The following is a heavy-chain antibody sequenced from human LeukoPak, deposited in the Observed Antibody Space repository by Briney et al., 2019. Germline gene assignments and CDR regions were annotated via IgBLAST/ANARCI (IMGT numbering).Heavy chain of an antibody. CDR2: IYTSGST. J-gene: IGHJ4*02. CDR3: ARAPSGCGGTCAFDS. Sequence: SETLSLTCTVSGGSISSYYWSWIRQPAGKGLEWIGRIYTSGSTNYNPSLKSRITLSFDTPENQFSLTLTSVTAADTAVYFCARAPSGCGGTCAFDSWGQGTLVTVSS. V-gene: IGHV4-4*07. D-gene: IGHD2-15*01. CDR1: GGSISSYY.